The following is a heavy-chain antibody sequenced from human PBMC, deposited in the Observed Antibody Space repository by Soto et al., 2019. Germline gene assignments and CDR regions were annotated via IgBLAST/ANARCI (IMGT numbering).Heavy chain of an antibody. J-gene: IGHJ4*02. Sequence: SVKVSCKASGGTFSSYEISWLRQAPGQGLEWMGGIIPIFGTANYAQKFQGRVTITADESTSTAYMELSSLRSEDTAVYYCAREGYEVGATAEAYYFDYWGQGTLVTVS. D-gene: IGHD1-26*01. CDR3: AREGYEVGATAEAYYFDY. V-gene: IGHV1-69*13. CDR2: IIPIFGTA. CDR1: GGTFSSYE.